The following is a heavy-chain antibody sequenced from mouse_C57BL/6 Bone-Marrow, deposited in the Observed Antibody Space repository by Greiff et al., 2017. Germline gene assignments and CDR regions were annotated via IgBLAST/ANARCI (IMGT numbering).Heavy chain of an antibody. Sequence: VQLKESGPELVKPGASVKISCKASGYSFTDHYMNWVKQSNGKSLEWIGVINPNYGTTSYNQKFKGKATLTVDQSSSTAYMQLNILTSEDSAVYYGARGYDYDYAMDYWGQGTSVTVSS. CDR2: INPNYGTT. V-gene: IGHV1-39*01. CDR1: GYSFTDHY. J-gene: IGHJ4*01. D-gene: IGHD2-4*01. CDR3: ARGYDYDYAMDY.